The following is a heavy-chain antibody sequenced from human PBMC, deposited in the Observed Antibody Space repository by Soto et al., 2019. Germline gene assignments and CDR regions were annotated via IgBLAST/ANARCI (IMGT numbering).Heavy chain of an antibody. J-gene: IGHJ4*02. CDR2: IYYSGST. V-gene: IGHV4-31*03. CDR3: ARGTTPSSSSPPDY. Sequence: SETLSLTCTVSCGSISSGGYYWSWIRQHPGKGLEWIGYIYYSGSTYYNPSLKSRVTISVDTSKNQFSLKLSSVTAADTAVYYCARGTTPSSSSPPDYWGQGTLVTVSS. D-gene: IGHD6-6*01. CDR1: CGSISSGGYY.